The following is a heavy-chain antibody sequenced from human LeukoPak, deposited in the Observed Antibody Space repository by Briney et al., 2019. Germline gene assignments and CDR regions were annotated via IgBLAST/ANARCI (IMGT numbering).Heavy chain of an antibody. CDR2: INWSGSRT. D-gene: IGHD1-26*01. CDR3: ASAVGAGYYFDY. J-gene: IGHJ4*02. CDR1: GFTFDDYD. V-gene: IGHV3-20*04. Sequence: GGSLRLSCAASGFTFDDYDMSWVRQAPGKGLEWVSGINWSGSRTGYADSVKGRFTISRDNAKNSLYLQMNSLRAEDTAFYYCASAVGAGYYFDYWGQGTLVTVPS.